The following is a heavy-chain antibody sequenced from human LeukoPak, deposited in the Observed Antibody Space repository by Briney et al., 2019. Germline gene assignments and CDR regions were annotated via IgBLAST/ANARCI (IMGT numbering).Heavy chain of an antibody. V-gene: IGHV4-39*01. J-gene: IGHJ4*02. D-gene: IGHD6-19*01. Sequence: SETLSLTCTVSGGSISSSSYYWGWIRQPPGKGLEWIVSIYYSGSTYYNPSLKSRVTISVDTSKNQFSLKLSSVTAADTAVYYCARYGQWLVRSFDYWGQGTLVTVSS. CDR2: IYYSGST. CDR3: ARYGQWLVRSFDY. CDR1: GGSISSSSYY.